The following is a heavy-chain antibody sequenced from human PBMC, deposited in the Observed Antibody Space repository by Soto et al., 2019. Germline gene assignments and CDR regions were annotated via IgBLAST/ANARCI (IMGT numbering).Heavy chain of an antibody. CDR3: ARDTRRAHYDFWSGDKIPPAFTGAVSYYYMDV. J-gene: IGHJ6*03. D-gene: IGHD3-3*01. CDR1: GYTFTSYG. Sequence: ASVKVSCKASGYTFTSYGISWVRQAPGQGLEWMGWISAYNGNTNYAQKLQGRVTMTTDTSTSTAYMELRSLRSDDTAVYYCARDTRRAHYDFWSGDKIPPAFTGAVSYYYMDVWGKGTTVTVSS. V-gene: IGHV1-18*01. CDR2: ISAYNGNT.